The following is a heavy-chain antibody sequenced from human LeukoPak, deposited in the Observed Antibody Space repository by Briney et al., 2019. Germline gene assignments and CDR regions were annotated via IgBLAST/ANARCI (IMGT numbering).Heavy chain of an antibody. CDR2: IRSKANSYAT. CDR1: GFTFSGSA. V-gene: IGHV3-73*01. Sequence: GGSLRLSCAASGFTFSGSAMHWVRQASGKGLEWVGRIRSKANSYATAYAASVKGSFTISRDDSKNTAYLQMNSLKTEDTAVYYCTRLPLGYYYMDVWGKGTTVTVSS. J-gene: IGHJ6*03. D-gene: IGHD1-1*01. CDR3: TRLPLGYYYMDV.